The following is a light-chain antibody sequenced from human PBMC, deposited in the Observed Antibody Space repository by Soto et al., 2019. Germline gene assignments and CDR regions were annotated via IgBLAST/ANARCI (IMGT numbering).Light chain of an antibody. Sequence: QSALTQPASVSGSPGQSITISCTGTSSDVGGYTYVSWYQQHPGKAPKLMIYQVSNRPSGVSNRFSGSKSGNTASLTISGLLTEDEADYYCSSYTNSNTRVFGGGTKVTVL. CDR1: SSDVGGYTY. CDR3: SSYTNSNTRV. J-gene: IGLJ3*02. CDR2: QVS. V-gene: IGLV2-14*01.